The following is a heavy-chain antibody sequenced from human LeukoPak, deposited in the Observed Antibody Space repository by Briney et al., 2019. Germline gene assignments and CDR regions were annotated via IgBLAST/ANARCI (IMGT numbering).Heavy chain of an antibody. CDR3: AKDRPGYYDFWSGFPDAFDI. Sequence: GGSLRPSCAASGFTFSSYGMHWVRQAPGKGLEWVAFIRYDGSNKYYADSVKGRFTISRDNSKNTLYLQMNSLRAEDTAVYYCAKDRPGYYDFWSGFPDAFDIWGQGTMVTVSS. D-gene: IGHD3-3*01. CDR2: IRYDGSNK. J-gene: IGHJ3*02. V-gene: IGHV3-30*02. CDR1: GFTFSSYG.